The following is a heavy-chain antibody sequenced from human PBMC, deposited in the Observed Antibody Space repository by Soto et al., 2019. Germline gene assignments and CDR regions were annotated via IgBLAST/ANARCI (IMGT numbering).Heavy chain of an antibody. D-gene: IGHD1-7*01. CDR1: GGSISSSSW. CDR2: IFESGAT. CDR3: TTSHAGELNN. J-gene: IGHJ4*02. Sequence: QVQLQESGPGLVKPSGTLSLTCAVSGGSISSSSWWTWVRQSPGKGLEWIGEIFESGATNYNPSLKSPLTMSVDKSKNQFSLNLSSLTAADTAVYFCTTSHAGELNNWGQGTLVTVYS. V-gene: IGHV4-4*02.